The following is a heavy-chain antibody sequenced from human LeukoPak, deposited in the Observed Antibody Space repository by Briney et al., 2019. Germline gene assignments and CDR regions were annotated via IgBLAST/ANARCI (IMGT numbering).Heavy chain of an antibody. Sequence: PGGSLRLSGAASGFTFSSYSMDWVRQAPGKGLEWVSYISSSSSTIYYADSVKGRFTISRDNAKNSLYLQMNSLRAEDTAVYYCARDRPRRGIAAAGSAFDYWGQGTLVTVSS. CDR3: ARDRPRRGIAAAGSAFDY. CDR1: GFTFSSYS. D-gene: IGHD6-13*01. V-gene: IGHV3-48*01. J-gene: IGHJ4*02. CDR2: ISSSSSTI.